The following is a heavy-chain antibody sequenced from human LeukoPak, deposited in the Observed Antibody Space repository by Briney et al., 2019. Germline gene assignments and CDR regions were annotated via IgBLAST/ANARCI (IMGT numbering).Heavy chain of an antibody. CDR1: GGSFSGYY. CDR3: ARGYPMIVAVPYWYFDL. V-gene: IGHV4-34*01. D-gene: IGHD3-22*01. CDR2: INHSGST. Sequence: PSETLSLTCAVYGGSFSGYYWSWIRQPPGKGLEWIGEINHSGSTNYNPSLKSRVAISVDTSKNQFSLKLSSVTAADTAVYYCARGYPMIVAVPYWYFDLWGRGTLVTVSS. J-gene: IGHJ2*01.